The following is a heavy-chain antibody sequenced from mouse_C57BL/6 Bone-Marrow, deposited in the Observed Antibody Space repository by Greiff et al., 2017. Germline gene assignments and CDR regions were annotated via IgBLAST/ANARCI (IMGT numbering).Heavy chain of an antibody. V-gene: IGHV1-78*01. J-gene: IGHJ2*01. Sequence: QVQLQQSDAELVKPGASVKISCKVSGYTFSDHTIHWMKQRPDQGLEWIGYVYPRDGSTKSNAKFKGKATLTADKSSSTAYIQLNSLTSEDSAVYFCAICVGIHMITTRYYVDYWGQGTTLTVSS. CDR3: AICVGIHMITTRYYVDY. CDR2: VYPRDGST. CDR1: GYTFSDHT. D-gene: IGHD2-4*01.